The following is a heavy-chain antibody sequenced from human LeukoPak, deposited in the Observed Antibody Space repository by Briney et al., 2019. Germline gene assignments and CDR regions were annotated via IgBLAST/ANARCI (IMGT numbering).Heavy chain of an antibody. Sequence: SETLSLTCAVSGYSISSGYYWGWIRQPPGKGLEWIGYIYYSGSTYYNPSLKSRVTISVDTSKNQFSLKLSSVTAADTAVYYCAREVSLGYCSGGSCYSEDYWGQGTLVTVSS. CDR1: GYSISSGYY. CDR3: AREVSLGYCSGGSCYSEDY. D-gene: IGHD2-15*01. CDR2: IYYSGST. J-gene: IGHJ4*02. V-gene: IGHV4-30-4*08.